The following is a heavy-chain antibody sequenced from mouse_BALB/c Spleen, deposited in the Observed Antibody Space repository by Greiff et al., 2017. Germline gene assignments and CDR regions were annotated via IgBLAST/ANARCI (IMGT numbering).Heavy chain of an antibody. J-gene: IGHJ3*01. Sequence: VQLQQSGAELAKPGASVKMSCKASGYTFTSYWMHWVKQRPGQGLEWIGYINPSTGYTEYNQKFKDKATLTADKSSSTAYMQLSSLTSEDSAVYYCAIYDYVAYWGQGTLVTVSA. D-gene: IGHD2-4*01. CDR1: GYTFTSYW. V-gene: IGHV1-7*01. CDR2: INPSTGYT. CDR3: AIYDYVAY.